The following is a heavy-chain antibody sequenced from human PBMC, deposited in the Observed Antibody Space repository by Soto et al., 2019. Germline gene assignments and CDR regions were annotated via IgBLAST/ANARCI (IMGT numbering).Heavy chain of an antibody. V-gene: IGHV5-51*01. CDR2: IYPGDSDT. J-gene: IGHJ4*02. CDR3: ARFLEYCGSPWCHIYD. D-gene: IGHD2-2*02. Sequence: PGESLKISCKGSGYSFTSNWIGWVRQMPGKGLEWMGIIYPGDSDTRYSPSFQGQVTISADKSISTAYLQWSSLKASDTAMYFFARFLEYCGSPWCHIYDWGQESLVPFPS. CDR1: GYSFTSNW.